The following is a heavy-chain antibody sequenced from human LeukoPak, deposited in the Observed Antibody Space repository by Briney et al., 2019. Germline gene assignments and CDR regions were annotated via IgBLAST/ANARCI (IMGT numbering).Heavy chain of an antibody. CDR3: ATKQWLAPPPDS. J-gene: IGHJ4*02. Sequence: GGSLRLSSAASGFAVSKYGMLWVRQAPGKGLESVSRINTDGTVTTYADSVKGRFTVSRDNADNTMFLQMNSVRDEDTAVYYCATKQWLAPPPDSWGQGTPVTVSS. D-gene: IGHD6-19*01. CDR2: INTDGTVT. V-gene: IGHV3-74*01. CDR1: GFAVSKYG.